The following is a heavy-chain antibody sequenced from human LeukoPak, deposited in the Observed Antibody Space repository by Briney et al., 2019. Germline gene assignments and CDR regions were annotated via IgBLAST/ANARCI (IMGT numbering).Heavy chain of an antibody. CDR3: AGTPWFGELTLDY. D-gene: IGHD3-10*01. J-gene: IGHJ4*02. CDR1: AFTFTTST. CDR2: IVVCSGNT. Sequence: SVTVSCKASAFTFTTSTIQWVGQARGQRLEWIGWIVVCSGNTNYAQKFQERVIITRDMSTTTVYMELSSLRSEDTAVYYCAGTPWFGELTLDYWGQGTLVTVSS. V-gene: IGHV1-58*02.